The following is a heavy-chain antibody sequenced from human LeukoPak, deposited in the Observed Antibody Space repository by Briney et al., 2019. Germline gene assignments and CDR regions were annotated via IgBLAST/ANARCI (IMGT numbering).Heavy chain of an antibody. J-gene: IGHJ4*02. Sequence: GGSLRLSCAASGFSLPDYWIHWVRQAPGKGLVWVSRINFDGSMTNYVDSVKGRFTISRDNSKSTLYLQMNSLRAEDTAVYYCAKDQGNTAMDSFDYWGQGTLVTVPS. CDR1: GFSLPDYW. CDR3: AKDQGNTAMDSFDY. D-gene: IGHD5-18*01. V-gene: IGHV3-74*01. CDR2: INFDGSMT.